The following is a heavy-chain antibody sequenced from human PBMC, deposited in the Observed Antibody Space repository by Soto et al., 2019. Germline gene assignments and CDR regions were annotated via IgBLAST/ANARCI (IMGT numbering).Heavy chain of an antibody. CDR2: IYHSGST. Sequence: QLQLQESGSGLVKPSQTLSLTCAVSGGSISSGGYSWSWIRQPPGKGLEWIGYIYHSGSTYYNPSLKSRVTISVDRSKNQFSLKLSSVTAAVTAVYYCASDTSPPRESLAFDIWGQGTMVTVSS. D-gene: IGHD3-16*02. V-gene: IGHV4-30-2*01. CDR3: ASDTSPPRESLAFDI. CDR1: GGSISSGGYS. J-gene: IGHJ3*02.